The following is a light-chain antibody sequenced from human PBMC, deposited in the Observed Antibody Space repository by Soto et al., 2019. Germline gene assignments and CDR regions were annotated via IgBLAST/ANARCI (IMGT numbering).Light chain of an antibody. Sequence: DIQMTQSPSTLSASVGDRVTITCRASQSISSWVAWYQQKPGKAPNLLIYKAYSLESGDPPRFSGRASGTEFTTTISSLQPDDFAAYYCQQYNSYPLTFGGGTKVEIE. V-gene: IGKV1-5*03. CDR2: KAY. CDR1: QSISSW. J-gene: IGKJ4*01. CDR3: QQYNSYPLT.